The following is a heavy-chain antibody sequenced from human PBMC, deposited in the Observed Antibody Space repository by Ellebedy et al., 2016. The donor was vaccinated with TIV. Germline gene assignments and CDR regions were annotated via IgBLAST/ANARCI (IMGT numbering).Heavy chain of an antibody. V-gene: IGHV3-30*03. J-gene: IGHJ4*02. Sequence: GESLKISCVVSGFTFSNYGIHWVRQAPGKGLEWVTVISHDGNNQYYTDSVKGRFTISRDNSRNTVYLQMNSLRPEDAAVYYCARDRPKSGKTSWCFDYWGQGSLVTVSS. D-gene: IGHD1/OR15-1a*01. CDR3: ARDRPKSGKTSWCFDY. CDR1: GFTFSNYG. CDR2: ISHDGNNQ.